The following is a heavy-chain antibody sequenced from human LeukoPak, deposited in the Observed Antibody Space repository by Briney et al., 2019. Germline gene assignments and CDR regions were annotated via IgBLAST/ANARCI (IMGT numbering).Heavy chain of an antibody. Sequence: GGSLRLSCTASGFTFTNYDMHWVRQTTGHGLEWVSAIGPAGDTFYPGSVKGRFTISRENAKNSLYLQMNSLGAGDMAVYYCARGLHDSWGTTVGFDYWGQGTLVTVSS. CDR2: IGPAGDT. CDR3: ARGLHDSWGTTVGFDY. CDR1: GFTFTNYD. D-gene: IGHD2/OR15-2a*01. V-gene: IGHV3-13*01. J-gene: IGHJ4*02.